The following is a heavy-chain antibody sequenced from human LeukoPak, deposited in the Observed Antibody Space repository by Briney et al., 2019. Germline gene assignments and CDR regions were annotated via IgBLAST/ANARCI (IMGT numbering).Heavy chain of an antibody. CDR2: ISWNSGSI. CDR3: AKDVDCSGGSCYPYYYYYYMDV. CDR1: GFTFDDYA. J-gene: IGHJ6*03. D-gene: IGHD2-15*01. V-gene: IGHV3-9*01. Sequence: GGSLRLSCAASGFTFDDYAMHWVRQAPGKGLEWVSGISWNSGSIGYADSVKGRFTISRDNAKNSLYLQMNSLRAEDTAVYYCAKDVDCSGGSCYPYYYYYYMDVWGKGTTVTISS.